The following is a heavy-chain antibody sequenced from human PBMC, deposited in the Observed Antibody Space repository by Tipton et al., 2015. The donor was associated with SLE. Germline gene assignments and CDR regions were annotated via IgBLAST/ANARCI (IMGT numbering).Heavy chain of an antibody. CDR3: ARGPIMYTYDRSGYEFYD. V-gene: IGHV3-21*01. D-gene: IGHD3-22*01. J-gene: IGHJ4*02. CDR2: ISSSSSYI. Sequence: SLRLSCAASGFTFSSYSMNWVRQAPGKGLEWVSSISSSSSYIYYADSVKGRFTISRDNAKNSLYLQMNSLRAEDTAVYYCARGPIMYTYDRSGYEFYDWGQGTLVTVSS. CDR1: GFTFSSYS.